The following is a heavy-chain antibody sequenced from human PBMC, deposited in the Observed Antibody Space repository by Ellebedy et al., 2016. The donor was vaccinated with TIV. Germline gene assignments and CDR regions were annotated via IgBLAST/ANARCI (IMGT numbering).Heavy chain of an antibody. V-gene: IGHV3-7*01. Sequence: PGGSLRLSCATSGFSFSDYWLAWVRQAPGKGLEWVANIREDGGDKYYLDSVKGRFTISRDDAETTTFLQMNSRRAEDTALYFCARVGRSPHNWSFDYWGQGTLVTVSS. D-gene: IGHD5-24*01. CDR2: IREDGGDK. J-gene: IGHJ4*02. CDR1: GFSFSDYW. CDR3: ARVGRSPHNWSFDY.